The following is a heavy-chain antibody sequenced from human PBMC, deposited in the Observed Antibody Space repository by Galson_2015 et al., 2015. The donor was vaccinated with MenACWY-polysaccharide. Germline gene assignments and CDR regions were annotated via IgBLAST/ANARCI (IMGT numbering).Heavy chain of an antibody. J-gene: IGHJ1*01. D-gene: IGHD2-2*01. CDR3: ASLPLGNCGSVSCYGYFRH. V-gene: IGHV1-8*01. Sequence: SVKVSCKASGYTFTSYDINWVRQATGQGLEWMGWMNPNSGNTGYAQKFQGRVTITRNTSISTAYMELSSLRSEDTAVYYCASLPLGNCGSVSCYGYFRHWGQGTLVTVSS. CDR2: MNPNSGNT. CDR1: GYTFTSYD.